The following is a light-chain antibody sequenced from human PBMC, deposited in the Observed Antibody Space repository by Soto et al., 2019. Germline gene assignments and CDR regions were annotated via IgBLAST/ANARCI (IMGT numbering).Light chain of an antibody. J-gene: IGLJ1*01. CDR1: TSNIGAGYD. CDR3: QSYDNTLSGPIYV. V-gene: IGLV1-40*01. Sequence: QSVLTQPPSVSGALGQRVTISCTGITSNIGAGYDVHWYQHLPGRAPKLLIYGNTNRPSGVPDRFSGSKSATSASLAITGLQAEYEGVYYCQSYDNTLSGPIYVFGTGTKVTVL. CDR2: GNT.